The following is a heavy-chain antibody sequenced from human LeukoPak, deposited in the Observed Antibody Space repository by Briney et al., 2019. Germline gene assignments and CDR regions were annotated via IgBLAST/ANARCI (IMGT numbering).Heavy chain of an antibody. V-gene: IGHV3-21*01. J-gene: IGHJ6*02. Sequence: GGSLRLSCVGSGFTFSSYNMNWVRQAPGRGLEWVSSITGSSRFIYYADSVKGRFTISRDNAKNSLYLQMNSLRAEDTAVYYCAREGTGFGVVIIPNYYYYGMDVWGQGTTVTVSS. D-gene: IGHD3-3*01. CDR1: GFTFSSYN. CDR2: ITGSSRFI. CDR3: AREGTGFGVVIIPNYYYYGMDV.